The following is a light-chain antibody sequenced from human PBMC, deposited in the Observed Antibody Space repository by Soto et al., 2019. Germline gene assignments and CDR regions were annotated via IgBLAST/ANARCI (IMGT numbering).Light chain of an antibody. Sequence: EIVLTQSPDTLSLSPGERATLSCRASQIVNNNYLAWYQQKPGQAPRLLIYGASHRPGGIPDKFSGSGSGTDFTFTINRLEPEDFAVYYCQQYGGSPYTFAQGTKLEI. CDR2: GAS. V-gene: IGKV3-20*01. CDR1: QIVNNNY. CDR3: QQYGGSPYT. J-gene: IGKJ2*01.